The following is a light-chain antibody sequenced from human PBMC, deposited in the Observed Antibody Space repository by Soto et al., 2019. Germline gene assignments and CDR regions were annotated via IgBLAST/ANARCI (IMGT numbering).Light chain of an antibody. Sequence: QSVLTQPASVSGSPGQSITISCTGTSSDAGGYDYVSWYQQHPGKAPKLMIFEVTNRPSGVSNRFSGSKSGNTASLTISGLRAEDEADYYCSSFRSTSTLPYVFGTGTKLTVL. CDR3: SSFRSTSTLPYV. CDR2: EVT. CDR1: SSDAGGYDY. J-gene: IGLJ1*01. V-gene: IGLV2-14*01.